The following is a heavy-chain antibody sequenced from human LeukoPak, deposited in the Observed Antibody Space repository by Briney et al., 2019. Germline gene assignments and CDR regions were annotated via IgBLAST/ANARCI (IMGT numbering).Heavy chain of an antibody. Sequence: GGSLRLSCAASGFSFSDYAMSWVRQAPGKGLEWVSVISGSGGTTYYADSVKGRFTISRDNSKNTVFLQMNSLRAEDTAVYYCARGLAVAGTGFDYWGQGTLVTVSS. CDR3: ARGLAVAGTGFDY. J-gene: IGHJ4*02. CDR2: ISGSGGTT. V-gene: IGHV3-23*01. CDR1: GFSFSDYA. D-gene: IGHD6-19*01.